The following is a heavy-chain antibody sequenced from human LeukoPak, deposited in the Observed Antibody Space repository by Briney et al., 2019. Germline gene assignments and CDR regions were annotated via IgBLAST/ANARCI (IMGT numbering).Heavy chain of an antibody. V-gene: IGHV3-7*01. CDR1: GFTFSSYE. Sequence: GGSLRLSCAASGFTFSSYEMNWVRQAPGKGLEWVANIKQDGSEKYYVDSVKGRFTISRDNAKNSLYLQMNSLRAEDTAVYYCARDGQWLDLDYWGQGTLVTVSS. J-gene: IGHJ4*02. CDR3: ARDGQWLDLDY. D-gene: IGHD6-19*01. CDR2: IKQDGSEK.